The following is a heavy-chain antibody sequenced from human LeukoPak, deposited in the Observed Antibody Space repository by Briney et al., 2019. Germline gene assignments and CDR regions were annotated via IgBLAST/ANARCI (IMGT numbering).Heavy chain of an antibody. CDR1: GGTISSGDYY. CDR2: IYYSGST. J-gene: IGHJ4*02. D-gene: IGHD2-21*02. Sequence: PSETLSLTCTVSGGTISSGDYYWSWIRQPPGKGLEWIGYIYYSGSTYYNPSLKSRVTISVDTSKNQFSLKLSSVTAADTAVYYCASLCGGDCYSGDYWGQGTLVTVSS. CDR3: ASLCGGDCYSGDY. V-gene: IGHV4-30-4*01.